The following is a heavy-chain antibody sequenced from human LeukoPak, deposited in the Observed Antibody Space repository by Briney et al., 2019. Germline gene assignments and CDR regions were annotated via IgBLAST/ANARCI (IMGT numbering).Heavy chain of an antibody. V-gene: IGHV5-10-1*01. CDR1: GYSFTSYW. D-gene: IGHD3-9*01. CDR2: MDPSDSYT. CDR3: ARHLARKYDILTGYHDAFDI. J-gene: IGHJ3*02. Sequence: GESLKISCKGSGYSFTSYWISWVRQMPGKGLEWMGRMDPSDSYTNYSPSFQGHVTISADKSISTAYLQWSSLKASDTAMYYCARHLARKYDILTGYHDAFDIWGQGTMVTVSS.